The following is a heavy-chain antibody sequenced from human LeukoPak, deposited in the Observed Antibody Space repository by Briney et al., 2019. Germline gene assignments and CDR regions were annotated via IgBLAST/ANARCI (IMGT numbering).Heavy chain of an antibody. Sequence: PGGSLRLSCAASGFTFSSYAMSWVRQAPGKGLEWVSAVGGSGASTYYADSGKGRVTISRDNSKNTLYLQMNSLRAEDTAVYYCARGQYYSETNGYSLFDYWGQGTLVTVSS. V-gene: IGHV3-23*01. CDR2: VGGSGAST. D-gene: IGHD3-22*01. CDR3: ARGQYYSETNGYSLFDY. J-gene: IGHJ4*02. CDR1: GFTFSSYA.